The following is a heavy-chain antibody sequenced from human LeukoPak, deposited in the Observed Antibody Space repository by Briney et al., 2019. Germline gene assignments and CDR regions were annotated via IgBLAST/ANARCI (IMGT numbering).Heavy chain of an antibody. D-gene: IGHD6-13*01. J-gene: IGHJ6*03. V-gene: IGHV3-48*04. Sequence: GGSLRLSCAASGFTFSSYSMNWVRQAPGKGLEWVSYISSSSSTIYYADSVKGRFTISRDNAKNSLYLQMNRLRAEDTAVYYCAREEGISSSWYGEYYYYYYMDVWGQGTLVTVCS. CDR2: ISSSSSTI. CDR3: AREEGISSSWYGEYYYYYYMDV. CDR1: GFTFSSYS.